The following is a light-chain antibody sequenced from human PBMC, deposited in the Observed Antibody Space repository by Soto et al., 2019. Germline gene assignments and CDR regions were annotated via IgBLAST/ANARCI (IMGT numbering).Light chain of an antibody. CDR3: QHYNNWPPMYT. V-gene: IGKV3-15*01. J-gene: IGKJ2*01. CDR2: AAN. Sequence: EIVLPHSPATLPVLPGEVTTLSCRASQGIRSTLACYQQKPGQAPRLGIFAANNSATASPDRCSGSGSGTEFTLAINNLQSEDSAVYYCQHYNNWPPMYTFGQGNKREIK. CDR1: QGIRST.